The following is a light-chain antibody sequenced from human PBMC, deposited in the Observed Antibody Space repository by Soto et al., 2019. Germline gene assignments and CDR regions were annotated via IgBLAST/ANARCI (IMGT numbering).Light chain of an antibody. CDR2: GVF. CDR3: QQHDSYPRT. J-gene: IGKJ2*01. Sequence: AIQLTQSPSSLSASVGDRVTITCRASQDISNTLAWYQRKPGKAPKVLIYGVFTLESGVPLRFSGSRSGTDFPLTISSLPPEEFASYYCQQHDSYPRTFGQGTKLELK. CDR1: QDISNT. V-gene: IGKV1-13*02.